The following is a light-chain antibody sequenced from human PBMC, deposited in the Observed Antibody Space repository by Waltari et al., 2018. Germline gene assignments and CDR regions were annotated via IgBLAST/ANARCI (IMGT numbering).Light chain of an antibody. J-gene: IGKJ2*01. CDR1: QSVRGTY. CDR3: QHYGTSYT. V-gene: IGKV3-20*01. CDR2: GAS. Sequence: EIVLTQSPGTLSLSQGEGVTLSCRASQSVRGTYLAWYQQKPGQAPRLLIYGASNRATGTPHRFSVSGSGTFFTLTITGLEPEDFAVYYCQHYGTSYTFGQGTKLEI.